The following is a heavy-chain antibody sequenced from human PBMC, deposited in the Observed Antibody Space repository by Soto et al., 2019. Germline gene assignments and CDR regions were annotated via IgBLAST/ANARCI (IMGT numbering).Heavy chain of an antibody. J-gene: IGHJ4*02. CDR2: MFYSGNT. V-gene: IGHV4-39*01. CDR3: VSPEGYYDSSGYTLDY. D-gene: IGHD3-22*01. Sequence: SETLSLTCTVSGDSISSSTYYWGWIRQPPGKGLEWIGSMFYSGNTYYNPSLKSRVTLSINTSKNQFSLKLNSVTAADTAVYYCVSPEGYYDSSGYTLDYWGQGTLVTVS. CDR1: GDSISSSTYY.